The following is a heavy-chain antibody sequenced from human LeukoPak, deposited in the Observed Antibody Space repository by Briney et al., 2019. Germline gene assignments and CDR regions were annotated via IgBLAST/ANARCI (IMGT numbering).Heavy chain of an antibody. CDR3: TRQSRDGDYIAKLFDY. CDR1: GGSLSNYY. D-gene: IGHD4-17*01. V-gene: IGHV4-59*08. CDR2: IYYSGSI. Sequence: SETLSLTCTVSGGSLSNYYWSWIRQPPGKGLEWIGYIYYSGSINYNPSLKSRVTISVDMSKNQFSLQLSSVTAADTAVYYCTRQSRDGDYIAKLFDYWGQGTLVTVSS. J-gene: IGHJ4*02.